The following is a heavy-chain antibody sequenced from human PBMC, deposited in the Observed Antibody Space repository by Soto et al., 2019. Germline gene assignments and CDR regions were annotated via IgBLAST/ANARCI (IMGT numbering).Heavy chain of an antibody. J-gene: IGHJ6*02. Sequence: PGGSLRLSCAASGFTFSSYAMSWVRQAPGKGLEWVSAISGSGGSTYYADSVKGRFTISRDNSKNTLYLQMNSLRAEDTAVYYCAKDQLNYYGSGSYAALGLYYYGMDVWGQGTTVTVSS. V-gene: IGHV3-23*01. D-gene: IGHD3-10*01. CDR2: ISGSGGST. CDR3: AKDQLNYYGSGSYAALGLYYYGMDV. CDR1: GFTFSSYA.